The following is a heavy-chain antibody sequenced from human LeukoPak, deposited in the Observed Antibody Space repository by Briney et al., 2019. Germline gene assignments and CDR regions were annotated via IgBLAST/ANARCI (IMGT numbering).Heavy chain of an antibody. V-gene: IGHV4-34*01. Sequence: SETLSLTCAVYGGSFSGYYWSWIRQPPGKGLEWIGEINHSGSTNYNPSLKSRVTISVDTSKNQFSLKLSSVTAADTAVYYCARGGVGGAHDYWGQGTLVTVSS. CDR1: GGSFSGYY. CDR2: INHSGST. D-gene: IGHD1-26*01. J-gene: IGHJ4*02. CDR3: ARGGVGGAHDY.